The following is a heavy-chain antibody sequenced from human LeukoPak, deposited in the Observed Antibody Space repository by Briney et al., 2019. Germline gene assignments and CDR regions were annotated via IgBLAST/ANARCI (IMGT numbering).Heavy chain of an antibody. CDR1: GFTFSSYG. J-gene: IGHJ6*02. V-gene: IGHV3-30*02. Sequence: PGGSLRLSCAASGFTFSSYGMHWVRQAPGKGLEWVAFIRYDGSNKYYADSVKGRFTISRDNSKNTLYLQMNSLRAEDTAVYYCAAGRLYDYGDYTGNYYYGMDVWGQGTTVTVSS. CDR2: IRYDGSNK. CDR3: AAGRLYDYGDYTGNYYYGMDV. D-gene: IGHD4-17*01.